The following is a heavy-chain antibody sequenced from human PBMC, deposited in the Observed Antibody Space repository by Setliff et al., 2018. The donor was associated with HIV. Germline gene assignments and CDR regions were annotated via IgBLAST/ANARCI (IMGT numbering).Heavy chain of an antibody. CDR1: GFIFEDFG. CDR2: INWNGDRI. J-gene: IGHJ3*02. V-gene: IGHV3-20*04. CDR3: ARDEDYVHDSEAFDI. D-gene: IGHD4-17*01. Sequence: GSLRLSCVASGFIFEDFGMSWVRQAPGKGPEWVSGINWNGDRIRHVDSVKGRFTISKDNAKNSLYLQMNSLRAEDTALYYCARDEDYVHDSEAFDIWGPGTMVTVSS.